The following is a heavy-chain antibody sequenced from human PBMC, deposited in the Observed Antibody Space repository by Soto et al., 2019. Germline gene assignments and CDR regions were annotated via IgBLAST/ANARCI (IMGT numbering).Heavy chain of an antibody. Sequence: SETLSLTCTVSGGSICSGDYYWSWIRQPPGKGLEWIGYIYYSGSTYYNPSLKSRVTISVDTSKNQFSLKLSSVTAADTAVYYCARDNYDFWSGSIWGQGTLVTVSS. CDR2: IYYSGST. V-gene: IGHV4-30-4*01. CDR3: ARDNYDFWSGSI. J-gene: IGHJ4*02. D-gene: IGHD3-3*01. CDR1: GGSICSGDYY.